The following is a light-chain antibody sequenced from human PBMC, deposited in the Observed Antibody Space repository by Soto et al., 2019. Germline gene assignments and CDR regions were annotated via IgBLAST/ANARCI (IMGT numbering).Light chain of an antibody. V-gene: IGKV3-15*01. CDR1: QSVSSN. J-gene: IGKJ2*01. CDR3: QQYNNWPLT. Sequence: EIVMTQSPGTLSVSPGESATLSCRASQSVSSNLAWYQQKPGQAPRLLIYDTSTRATGVPARFSGSGSGTEFTLTLRSLQSEDFAVYSCQQYNNWPLTFGQGTKLEIK. CDR2: DTS.